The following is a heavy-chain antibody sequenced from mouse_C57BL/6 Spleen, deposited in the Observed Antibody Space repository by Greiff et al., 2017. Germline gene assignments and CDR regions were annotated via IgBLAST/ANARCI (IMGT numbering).Heavy chain of an antibody. J-gene: IGHJ1*03. CDR2: IHPNSGST. CDR3: ARSPPVDWYFDV. V-gene: IGHV1-64*01. CDR1: GYTFTSYW. Sequence: QVQLQQPGAELVKPGASVKLSCKASGYTFTSYWMHWVKQRPGQGLEWIGMIHPNSGSTNYNEKFKSKATLTVDKSSSTAYMQLSSLTSEDSAVYYCARSPPVDWYFDVWGTGTTVTVSS.